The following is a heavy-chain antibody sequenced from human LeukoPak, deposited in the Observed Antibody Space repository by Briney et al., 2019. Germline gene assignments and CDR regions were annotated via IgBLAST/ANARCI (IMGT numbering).Heavy chain of an antibody. V-gene: IGHV4-38-2*02. CDR3: ARGVGVVPAAIHY. CDR1: GYSISSGYY. CDR2: IFHSGNT. D-gene: IGHD2-2*01. Sequence: SETLSLTCIVSGYSISSGYYWGWIRQPPGKGLEWIGSIFHSGNTYYSPSLKSRVTISVDTSKNQFSLKLNSVTAADTAVYYCARGVGVVPAAIHYWGQGTLVTVSS. J-gene: IGHJ4*02.